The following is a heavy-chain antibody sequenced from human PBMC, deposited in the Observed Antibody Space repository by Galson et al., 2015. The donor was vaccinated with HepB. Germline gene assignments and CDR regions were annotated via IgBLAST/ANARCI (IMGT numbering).Heavy chain of an antibody. CDR2: ISYDGSNK. D-gene: IGHD2-2*01. V-gene: IGHV3-30-3*01. Sequence: LRLSCAASGFTFSIYAMHWVRQAPGKGLEWVAVISYDGSNKYYADSVKGRFTISRDNSKNTLYLQMNSLRTEDTAVYYCARDLRYCTSTSCYFEYYFDYWGQGTLVTVSS. CDR3: ARDLRYCTSTSCYFEYYFDY. J-gene: IGHJ4*02. CDR1: GFTFSIYA.